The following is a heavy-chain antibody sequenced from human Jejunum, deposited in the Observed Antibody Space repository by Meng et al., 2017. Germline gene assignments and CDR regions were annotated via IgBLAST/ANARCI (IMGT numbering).Heavy chain of an antibody. CDR2: INPDGSYE. V-gene: IGHV3-7*01. CDR1: GFTFSGYW. D-gene: IGHD3-10*01. CDR3: VRSGGSGDY. J-gene: IGHJ4*02. Sequence: GESLKISCAASGFTFSGYWMNWIRQAPGKGLEWVANINPDGSYELYVDSVKGRFTISRDNVKNSLDLQMNSLRVEDTAMYYCVRSGGSGDYWGQGTLVTGAS.